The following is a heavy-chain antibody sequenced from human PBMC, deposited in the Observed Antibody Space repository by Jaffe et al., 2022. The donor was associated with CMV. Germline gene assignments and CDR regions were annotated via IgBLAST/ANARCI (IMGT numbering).Heavy chain of an antibody. CDR3: ARALTPDTDPADRQNPPDAFDI. D-gene: IGHD5-18*01. CDR2: ISSSSSYI. CDR1: GFTFSSYS. Sequence: EVQLVESGGGLVKPGGSLRLSCAASGFTFSSYSMNWVRQAPGKGLEWVSSISSSSSYIYYADSVKGRFTISRDNAKNSLYLQMNSLRAEDTAVYYCARALTPDTDPADRQNPPDAFDIWGQGTMVTVSS. J-gene: IGHJ3*02. V-gene: IGHV3-21*01.